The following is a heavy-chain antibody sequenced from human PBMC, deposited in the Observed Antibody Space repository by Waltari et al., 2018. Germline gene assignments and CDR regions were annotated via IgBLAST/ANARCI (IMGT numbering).Heavy chain of an antibody. CDR3: ASSSSWPLFDY. D-gene: IGHD6-13*01. CDR2: IYYSGST. V-gene: IGHV4-59*01. J-gene: IGHJ4*02. Sequence: QVQLQEAGPGLVKPSETLSLTCTVAGGSISSYDWSWIRQPPGKGLEWIGYIYYSGSTNYNPSLKSRVTISVDTSKNQFSLKLSSVTAADTAVYYCASSSSWPLFDYWGQGTLVTVSS. CDR1: GGSISSYD.